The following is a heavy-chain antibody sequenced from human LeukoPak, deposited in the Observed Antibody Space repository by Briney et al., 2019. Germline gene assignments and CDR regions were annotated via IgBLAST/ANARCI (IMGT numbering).Heavy chain of an antibody. D-gene: IGHD1-14*01. Sequence: WETLSLTCTVSGGSISSSSYYWGWIRQPPGKGLEWIGGIYHTGHTFYNPSLKSRVTISVETSKDQFSLKLNSVTAADTAVYYCAKEGTVRWFDPWGQGTLVTVSS. CDR1: GGSISSSSYY. CDR2: IYHTGHT. J-gene: IGHJ5*02. CDR3: AKEGTVRWFDP. V-gene: IGHV4-39*07.